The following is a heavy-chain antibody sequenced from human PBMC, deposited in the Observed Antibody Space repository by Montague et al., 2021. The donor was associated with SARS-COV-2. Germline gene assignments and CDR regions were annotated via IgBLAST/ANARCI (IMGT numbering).Heavy chain of an antibody. CDR3: TRHVHMTWPEPSPGFDY. CDR1: GDSISSSSYN. Sequence: SETRSLTCTVSGDSISSSSYNWGWIRQPPGKGLEWTGSVHYSGRPYYNPSLKSRVTIYVDTSKNQLSLKLSSVTAADTAVYYCTRHVHMTWPEPSPGFDYWGQGTLVTVSS. V-gene: IGHV4-39*01. D-gene: IGHD1-1*01. J-gene: IGHJ4*02. CDR2: VHYSGRP.